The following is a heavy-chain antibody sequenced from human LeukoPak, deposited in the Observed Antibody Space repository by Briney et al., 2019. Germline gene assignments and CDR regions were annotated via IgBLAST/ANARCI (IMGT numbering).Heavy chain of an antibody. CDR2: INHSGST. J-gene: IGHJ4*02. CDR1: GESFSGYY. D-gene: IGHD2-15*01. V-gene: IGHV4-34*01. Sequence: SETLSLTCAVYGESFSGYYWSWIRQPPGKGLEWIGDINHSGSTNYNPSLKSRVAISVDTSKNQFSLNLNSVTAADTAVYYCARGGGRDFDYWGQGTLVTVSS. CDR3: ARGGGRDFDY.